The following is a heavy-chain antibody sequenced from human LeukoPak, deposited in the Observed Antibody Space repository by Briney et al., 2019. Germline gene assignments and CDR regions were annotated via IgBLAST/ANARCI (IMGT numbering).Heavy chain of an antibody. D-gene: IGHD3-22*01. CDR1: GYTFTGYY. V-gene: IGHV1-2*06. CDR2: INPNSGGT. Sequence: GASVKVSCKASGYTFTGYYMHWGRQAPGQGLEWMGRINPNSGGTNYAQKFQGRVTMTRDTSINTAYMDLSRLRSDDTAVYYCARGRNSVYYFNVVAPSYFDYWGQGTLVTVSS. J-gene: IGHJ4*02. CDR3: ARGRNSVYYFNVVAPSYFDY.